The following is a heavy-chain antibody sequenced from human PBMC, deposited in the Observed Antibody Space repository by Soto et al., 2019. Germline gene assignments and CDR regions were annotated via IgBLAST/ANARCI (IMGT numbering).Heavy chain of an antibody. D-gene: IGHD4-17*01. J-gene: IGHJ4*02. CDR1: VGSISSGGYS. Sequence: TLSLTCAVSVGSISSGGYSWSWIRQPPGKGLEWIGYIYHSGSTYYNPSLKSRVTISVDRSKNQFSLKLSSVTAADTAVYYCARENGDYHFDYWGQGTLVTAPQ. CDR3: ARENGDYHFDY. V-gene: IGHV4-30-2*01. CDR2: IYHSGST.